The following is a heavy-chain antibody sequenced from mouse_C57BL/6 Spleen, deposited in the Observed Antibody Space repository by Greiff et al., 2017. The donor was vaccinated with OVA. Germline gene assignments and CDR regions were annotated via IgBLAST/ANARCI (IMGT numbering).Heavy chain of an antibody. D-gene: IGHD2-4*01. CDR1: GYTFTDYY. CDR3: ARGYDYDGWCAY. J-gene: IGHJ3*01. V-gene: IGHV1-26*01. Sequence: VQLQQSGPELVKPGASVKISCKASGYTFTDYYMNWVKQSHGQSLEWIGDINPNNGGTSYNQKFKGKATLTVDKSSSTAYMELRSLTSEDSAVDYCARGYDYDGWCAYWGQGTLVTVSA. CDR2: INPNNGGT.